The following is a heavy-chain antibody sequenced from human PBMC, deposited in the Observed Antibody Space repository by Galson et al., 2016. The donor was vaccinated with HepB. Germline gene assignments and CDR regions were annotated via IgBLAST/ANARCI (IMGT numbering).Heavy chain of an antibody. CDR1: GFTFSSYG. D-gene: IGHD3-22*01. Sequence: SLRLSCAASGFTFSSYGMHWVRQAPGKGLEWVAMIWSDGSNKYYIDSVKGRFTISRDNFQNTLYLQMNSLRAEDTAVYYCTRDPGYYDSSGYYYPGPFDWCQGTLVTVSS. CDR2: IWSDGSNK. V-gene: IGHV3-33*01. CDR3: TRDPGYYDSSGYYYPGPFD. J-gene: IGHJ4*02.